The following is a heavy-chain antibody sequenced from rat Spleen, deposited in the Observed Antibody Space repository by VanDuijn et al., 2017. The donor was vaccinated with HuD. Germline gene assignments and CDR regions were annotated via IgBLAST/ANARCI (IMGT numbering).Heavy chain of an antibody. CDR1: GFSLTSSG. CDR2: LWDDGST. Sequence: QVQLKESGPGLVQPSQTLSLTCTVSGFSLTSSGVHWFRQPPGKGLEWLGGLWDDGSTDYNSALKSRLSISRDTSKDQVFLKMNSLQTDDTAIYFCSRRGVLTTTFDHWGQGVMVTVSS. D-gene: IGHD1-10*01. CDR3: SRRGVLTTTFDH. V-gene: IGHV2-1*01. J-gene: IGHJ2*01.